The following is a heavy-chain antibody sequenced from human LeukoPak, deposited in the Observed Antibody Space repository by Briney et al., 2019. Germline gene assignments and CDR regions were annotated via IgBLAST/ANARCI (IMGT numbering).Heavy chain of an antibody. Sequence: GRSLRLSCAASGFTFSSHSMNWVRQPPGKGLEWLSYITSSGGTIYYADSVKGRFTISRDNAKNSLYLQMNILRAEDTAVYYFARTYYDYVWGSYGADVFDIWGQGTMVTVFS. CDR3: ARTYYDYVWGSYGADVFDI. J-gene: IGHJ3*02. V-gene: IGHV3-48*01. CDR2: ITSSGGTI. D-gene: IGHD3-16*01. CDR1: GFTFSSHS.